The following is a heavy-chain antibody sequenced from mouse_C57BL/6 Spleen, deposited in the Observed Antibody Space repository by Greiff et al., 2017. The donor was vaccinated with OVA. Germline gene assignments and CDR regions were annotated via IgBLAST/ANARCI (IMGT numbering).Heavy chain of an antibody. CDR1: GYTFTSYW. V-gene: IGHV1-64*01. Sequence: QVQLQQPGAELVKPGASVKLSCKASGYTFTSYWMHWVKQRPGQGLEWIGMIHPNSGSTNYNEKFKSKATLTVDKSSSTAYMQLSSLTSEDSAVYYCAREDDYDVDYAMDYWGQGTSVTVSS. CDR2: IHPNSGST. J-gene: IGHJ4*01. D-gene: IGHD2-4*01. CDR3: AREDDYDVDYAMDY.